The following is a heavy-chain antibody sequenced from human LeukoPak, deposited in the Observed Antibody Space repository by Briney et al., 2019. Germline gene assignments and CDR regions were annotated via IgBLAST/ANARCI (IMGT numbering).Heavy chain of an antibody. D-gene: IGHD5-24*01. CDR2: ISGSGGST. J-gene: IGHJ4*02. CDR3: ATRYVGEMATIRSDY. Sequence: PGGSLRLSCAASGFTFSSYAMSWVRPAPGKGLEWVSGISGSGGSTYYADSVKGRFTISRDNSKNTLYLQMNSLRAEDTAVFYCATRYVGEMATIRSDYWGQGTLVTVSS. CDR1: GFTFSSYA. V-gene: IGHV3-23*01.